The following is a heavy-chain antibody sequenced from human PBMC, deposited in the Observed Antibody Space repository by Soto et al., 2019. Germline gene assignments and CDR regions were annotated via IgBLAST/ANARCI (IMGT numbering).Heavy chain of an antibody. V-gene: IGHV1-69*06. CDR2: IIPIFGTA. Sequence: ASVKVSCKASGGTFSSYAISWVRQAPGQGLEWMGGIIPIFGTANYAQKFQGRVTITADKSTSTAYMELSSLRSEDTAVYYCARGQAGYYDSSGYPDYYYGMDVWGQGTTVTVSS. CDR1: GGTFSSYA. CDR3: ARGQAGYYDSSGYPDYYYGMDV. J-gene: IGHJ6*02. D-gene: IGHD3-22*01.